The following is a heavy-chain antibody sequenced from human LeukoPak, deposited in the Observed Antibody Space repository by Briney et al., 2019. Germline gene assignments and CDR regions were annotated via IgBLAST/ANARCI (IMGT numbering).Heavy chain of an antibody. D-gene: IGHD4-11*01. CDR3: ARSKTPVTTCDY. Sequence: SQTLSLTCAVSGDSVSSNRAAWNWIRQSPSRGLEWLGRTYYRSQWYNDYAVSVKSRITINPDTSKNQFSLQLNSVTLEDTAVYYCARSKTPVTTCDYWGQGTLVTVSS. CDR1: GDSVSSNRAA. CDR2: TYYRSQWYN. J-gene: IGHJ4*02. V-gene: IGHV6-1*01.